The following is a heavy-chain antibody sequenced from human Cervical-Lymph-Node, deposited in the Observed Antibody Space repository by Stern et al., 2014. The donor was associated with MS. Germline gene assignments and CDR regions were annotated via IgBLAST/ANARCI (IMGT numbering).Heavy chain of an antibody. CDR2: IYHAGTT. CDR1: GDSISSSNW. J-gene: IGHJ5*02. D-gene: IGHD6-13*01. Sequence: QVQLQESGPGLVKPSGTLSLTCAVSGDSISSSNWWSWVRQSPGKGLEWVGDIYHAGTTNYNSTLKSRLTISADNSKNQFSLKLTFVTAADTAVYYCVRALGSSPFRYWFDPWGQGTLVIVSS. V-gene: IGHV4-4*02. CDR3: VRALGSSPFRYWFDP.